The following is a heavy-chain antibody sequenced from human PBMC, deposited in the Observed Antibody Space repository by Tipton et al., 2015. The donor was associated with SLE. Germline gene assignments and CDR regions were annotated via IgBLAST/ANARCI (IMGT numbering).Heavy chain of an antibody. D-gene: IGHD3-16*01. Sequence: LRLSCTVSGGSISSSSYYWGWIRQPPGKGLEWVGSIYYSGSTYYNPSLKSRVTISVDTSKNQFSLKLSSVTAADTAVYYCARLGEWGVGMDVWCQGTTVTVSS. CDR2: IYYSGST. V-gene: IGHV4-39*07. CDR3: ARLGEWGVGMDV. J-gene: IGHJ6*02. CDR1: GGSISSSSYY.